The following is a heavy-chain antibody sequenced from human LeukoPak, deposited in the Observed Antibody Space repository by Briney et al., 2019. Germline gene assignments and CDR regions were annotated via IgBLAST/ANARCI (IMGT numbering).Heavy chain of an antibody. Sequence: PGGSLRLSCAASGFTFSSYAMHWVRQAPGKGLEWVAVISYDGSNIYYADSVKGRFTVSRDNSKNTLYLQMNSLRPEDTAVYYCARDGQMVATSYFDYWGQGTLVTVSS. CDR2: ISYDGSNI. CDR1: GFTFSSYA. V-gene: IGHV3-30-3*01. J-gene: IGHJ4*02. D-gene: IGHD5-12*01. CDR3: ARDGQMVATSYFDY.